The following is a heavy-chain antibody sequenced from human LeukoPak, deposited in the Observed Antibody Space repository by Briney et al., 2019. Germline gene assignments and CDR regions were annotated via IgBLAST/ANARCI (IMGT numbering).Heavy chain of an antibody. Sequence: ASVKVSCKASGYTFTSYGISWVRQAPGQGLDWMGWISAYNGNTNYAQKLQGRVTMTTDTSTSTAYMELRSLRSDDTAVYYCARDSLSADDGSGSYYVRNYYFDYWGQGTLVTVSS. CDR1: GYTFTSYG. CDR3: ARDSLSADDGSGSYYVRNYYFDY. CDR2: ISAYNGNT. D-gene: IGHD3-10*01. J-gene: IGHJ4*02. V-gene: IGHV1-18*01.